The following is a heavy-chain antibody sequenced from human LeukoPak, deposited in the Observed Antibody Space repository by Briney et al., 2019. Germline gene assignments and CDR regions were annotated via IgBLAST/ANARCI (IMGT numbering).Heavy chain of an antibody. V-gene: IGHV4-34*01. D-gene: IGHD6-19*01. CDR3: ARGPGGRWLVNQKYYFDY. J-gene: IGHJ4*02. CDR1: GGSFSGYY. CDR2: INHSGST. Sequence: SETLSLTCAVYGGSFSGYYWSWIRQPPGKGLEWIGEINHSGSTNYNPSLKSRVTISVDTSKNQFSLKLSSVTAADTAVYYCARGPGGRWLVNQKYYFDYWGQGTLVTVSS.